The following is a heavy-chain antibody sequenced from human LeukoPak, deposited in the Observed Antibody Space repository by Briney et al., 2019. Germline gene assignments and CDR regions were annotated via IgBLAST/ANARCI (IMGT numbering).Heavy chain of an antibody. V-gene: IGHV4-59*11. CDR3: ARDLVTVTKGFDI. J-gene: IGHJ3*02. D-gene: IGHD4-17*01. CDR2: ISYIGTT. Sequence: SETLSLTCAVSDDSFSSHYWTWIRQPPAKGLHGIGYISYIGTTNYNPSLKSRVTISIDTSKNQFSLKLSSVTAADTAVYYCARDLVTVTKGFDIWGQGTMVSVSS. CDR1: DDSFSSHY.